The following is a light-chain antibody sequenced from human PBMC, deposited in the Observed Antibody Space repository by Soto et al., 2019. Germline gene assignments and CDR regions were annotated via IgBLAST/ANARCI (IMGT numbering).Light chain of an antibody. J-gene: IGKJ4*01. CDR3: QHSYSAPLT. Sequence: DIQMTQSPSSLSASVGDRVTITCRASQSISSFLNWYQQKPGKAPKLLIYTASSLQSGVPSRFSGTWSGTDFTLTIHSLQPDDFATYYCQHSYSAPLTFGGGAKVGI. CDR1: QSISSF. CDR2: TAS. V-gene: IGKV1-39*01.